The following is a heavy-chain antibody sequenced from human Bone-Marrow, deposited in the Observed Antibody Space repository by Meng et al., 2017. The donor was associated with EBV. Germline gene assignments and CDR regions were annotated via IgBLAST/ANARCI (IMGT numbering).Heavy chain of an antibody. CDR2: IPSDGNI. CDR3: ARDLSGRFDP. J-gene: IGHJ5*02. CDR1: GFTFSGYG. D-gene: IGHD1-14*01. V-gene: IGHV3-30*03. Sequence: QGQWVVPGGGVVQPGRSLGLACAASGFTFSGYGMFWVRQAPGKGPEWVATIPSDGNIYYADSVKGRFTISRDNSKNTLYLQMNSLRGEDTAVYYCARDLSGRFDPWGQGTLVTVSS.